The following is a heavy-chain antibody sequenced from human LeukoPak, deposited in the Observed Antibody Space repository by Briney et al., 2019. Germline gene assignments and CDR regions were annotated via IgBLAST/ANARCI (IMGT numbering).Heavy chain of an antibody. CDR2: INNDGSTT. Sequence: PGGSLRLSCAASGFTFSGAWMHWVRQAPEKGLVWVSRINNDGSTTTYADSVKGRFTISRDNAKNTLYLQMNSLRAGDTAVYYCARVSGPGMNEYFHLWGQGALVTVSS. V-gene: IGHV3-74*03. J-gene: IGHJ1*01. CDR3: ARVSGPGMNEYFHL. CDR1: GFTFSGAW. D-gene: IGHD3-10*01.